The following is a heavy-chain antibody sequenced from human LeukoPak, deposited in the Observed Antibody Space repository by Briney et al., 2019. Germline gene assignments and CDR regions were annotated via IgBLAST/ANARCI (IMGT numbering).Heavy chain of an antibody. CDR3: ARSSLYYYDSSGFQDSGY. J-gene: IGHJ4*02. V-gene: IGHV1-18*01. CDR1: GYTFTSYG. D-gene: IGHD3-22*01. CDR2: ISAYNGNT. Sequence: GASVKVFCKASGYTFTSYGISWVRQAPGQGLEWMGWISAYNGNTNYAQKLQGRVTMTTDTSTSTAYMELRSLRSDDTAVYYCARSSLYYYDSSGFQDSGYWGQGTLVTVSS.